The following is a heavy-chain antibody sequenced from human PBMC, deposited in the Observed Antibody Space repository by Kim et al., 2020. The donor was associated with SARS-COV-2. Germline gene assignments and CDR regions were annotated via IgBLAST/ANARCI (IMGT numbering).Heavy chain of an antibody. CDR3: ARGLTSPLDY. Sequence: RQAPGKGLGWVKLISYDGSVKKYADSVKGRFTISRDDSKDTLYLQMNSLRADDTAVYYCARGLTSPLDYWGQGTLVTVSS. V-gene: IGHV3-30*03. D-gene: IGHD2-2*01. J-gene: IGHJ4*02. CDR2: ISYDGSVK.